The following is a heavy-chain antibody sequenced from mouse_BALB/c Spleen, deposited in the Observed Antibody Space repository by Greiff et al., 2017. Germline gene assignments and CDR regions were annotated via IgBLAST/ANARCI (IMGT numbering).Heavy chain of an antibody. CDR1: GFTFSSYA. Sequence: EVQRVESGGGLVKPGGSLKLSCAASGFTFSSYAMSWVRQTPEKRLEWVATISSGGSYTYYPDSVKGRFTISRDNAKNTLYLQMSSLRSEDTAMYYCARHGEIDDGYYFWFAYWGQGTLVTVSA. D-gene: IGHD2-3*01. CDR3: ARHGEIDDGYYFWFAY. V-gene: IGHV5-9-3*01. J-gene: IGHJ3*01. CDR2: ISSGGSYT.